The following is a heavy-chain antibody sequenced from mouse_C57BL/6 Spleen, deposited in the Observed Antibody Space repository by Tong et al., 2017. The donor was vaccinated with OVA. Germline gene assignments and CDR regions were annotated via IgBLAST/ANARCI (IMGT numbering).Heavy chain of an antibody. CDR1: GFTFSSYA. CDR2: ISDGGSYT. V-gene: IGHV5-4*01. CDR3: ARDRGTVAY. D-gene: IGHD3-1*01. J-gene: IGHJ3*01. Sequence: EVQLQESGGGLVKPGGSLKLSCAASGFTFSSYAMSWVRQTPEKRLEWVATISDGGSYTYYPDNVKGRFTISRDNAKNNLYLQMSHLKSEDTAMYYCARDRGTVAYWGQGTLVTVSA.